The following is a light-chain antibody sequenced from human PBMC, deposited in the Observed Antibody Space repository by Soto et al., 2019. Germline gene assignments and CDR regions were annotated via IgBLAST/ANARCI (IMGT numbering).Light chain of an antibody. CDR2: DVS. CDR1: SSDVGGYNY. J-gene: IGLJ2*01. V-gene: IGLV2-14*01. CDR3: CSYTSSCTLVV. Sequence: QSVLTQPASVSGSPGQSITISCTGTSSDVGGYNYVSWYQQHPGKAPKLMIYDVSNRPSGVSNRFSGSKSGNTASLTISGLQAEDEADYYCCSYTSSCTLVVFGGGTKLTVL.